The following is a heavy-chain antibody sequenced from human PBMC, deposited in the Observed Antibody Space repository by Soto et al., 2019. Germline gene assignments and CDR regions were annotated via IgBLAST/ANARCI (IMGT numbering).Heavy chain of an antibody. CDR2: IYSGGST. J-gene: IGHJ5*02. CDR1: GFTVSSNY. Sequence: GGSLRLSCAASGFTVSSNYMSWVRQAPGKGLEWVSVIYSGGSTYYADSVKGRFTVSRHNSKNTLYLQMNSLRAEDTAVYYCAIVVVPAARGGNWFDPWGQGTLVTVSS. V-gene: IGHV3-53*04. CDR3: AIVVVPAARGGNWFDP. D-gene: IGHD2-2*01.